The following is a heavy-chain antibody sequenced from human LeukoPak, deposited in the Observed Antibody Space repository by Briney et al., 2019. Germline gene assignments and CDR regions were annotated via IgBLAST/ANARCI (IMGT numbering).Heavy chain of an antibody. D-gene: IGHD6-19*01. CDR1: GITFSSYW. CDR2: IKQDGSEK. CDR3: VGGSGWIFDH. J-gene: IGHJ4*02. Sequence: GGSLRLSCAASGITFSSYWMNWVRLAPGKGLEWVAIIKQDGSEKYYVDSVRGRFTISRDNAKNSLYLQMNSLRAEDTAVYYCVGGSGWIFDHWGQGTPVTVSS. V-gene: IGHV3-7*01.